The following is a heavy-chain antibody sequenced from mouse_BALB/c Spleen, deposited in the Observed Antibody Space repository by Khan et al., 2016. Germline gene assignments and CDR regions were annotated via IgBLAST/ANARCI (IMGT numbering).Heavy chain of an antibody. V-gene: IGHV14-3*02. D-gene: IGHD3-3*01. CDR3: ARGDPYYPMDY. CDR1: GFNIKDTY. J-gene: IGHJ4*01. Sequence: VQLMQSGAELVKPGASVKLSCTASGFNIKDTYMHWVKQRPEQGLEWIGRIDPANGNTKYDPKFQGKVTITADTSSNTAYLQLNSLTSEDTAVYYCARGDPYYPMDYWGQGTSVTVSS. CDR2: IDPANGNT.